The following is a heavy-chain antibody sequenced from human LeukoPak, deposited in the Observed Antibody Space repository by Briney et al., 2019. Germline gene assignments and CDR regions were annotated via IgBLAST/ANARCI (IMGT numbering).Heavy chain of an antibody. V-gene: IGHV4-38-2*02. D-gene: IGHD3-10*01. CDR1: GFSITTGYY. CDR3: ARHFDYDSAGDPFDI. CDR2: IFRIGST. J-gene: IGHJ3*02. Sequence: PSETLSLTCTVSGFSITTGYYWAWIRQPPGKGLEWIGTIFRIGSTNYNPSLKSRGTISIDTSNNQFSLRLTSVTAADTAMYYCARHFDYDSAGDPFDIWGQGTMVTVSS.